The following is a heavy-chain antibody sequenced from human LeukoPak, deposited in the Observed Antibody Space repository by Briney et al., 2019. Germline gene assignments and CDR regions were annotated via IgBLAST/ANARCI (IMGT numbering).Heavy chain of an antibody. D-gene: IGHD2-15*01. V-gene: IGHV4-39*07. CDR2: LDESGRP. CDR1: GGSTRSGRHH. J-gene: IGHJ6*03. CDR3: ARDLGGYPFFMDV. Sequence: SETLSLTCSVSGGSTRSGRHHWAWVRQPPGKGLEFIGSLDESGRPYYNAPLKSRVTISEDSSGKQFSLNLSSVTAADTAVYYCARDLGGYPFFMDVWGRGTTVVVSS.